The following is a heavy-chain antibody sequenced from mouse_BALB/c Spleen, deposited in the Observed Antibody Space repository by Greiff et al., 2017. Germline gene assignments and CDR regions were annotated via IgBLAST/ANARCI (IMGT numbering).Heavy chain of an antibody. CDR3: ARERSRSFDY. D-gene: IGHD3-1*01. CDR2: INPSTGYT. CDR1: GYTFTSYW. V-gene: IGHV1-7*01. J-gene: IGHJ2*01. Sequence: QVQLKESGAELAKPGASVKMSCKASGYTFTSYWMHWVKQRPGQGLEWIGYINPSTGYTEYNQKFKDKATLTADKSSSTAYMQLSSLTSEDSAVYYCARERSRSFDYWGQGTTLTVAS.